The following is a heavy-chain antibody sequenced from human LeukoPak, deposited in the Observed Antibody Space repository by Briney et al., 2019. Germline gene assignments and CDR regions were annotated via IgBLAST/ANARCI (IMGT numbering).Heavy chain of an antibody. V-gene: IGHV3-73*01. J-gene: IGHJ4*02. Sequence: GRSLRLSCAASGFTFSGSAMHWVRQASGKGLEWVGRIRSKASSYATTYAASVKGRFTISRDDSKNTAYLQMNSLKIEDTAVYYCTSFQTIVGATPTDYWGQGTLVTVSS. CDR2: IRSKASSYAT. CDR1: GFTFSGSA. CDR3: TSFQTIVGATPTDY. D-gene: IGHD1-26*01.